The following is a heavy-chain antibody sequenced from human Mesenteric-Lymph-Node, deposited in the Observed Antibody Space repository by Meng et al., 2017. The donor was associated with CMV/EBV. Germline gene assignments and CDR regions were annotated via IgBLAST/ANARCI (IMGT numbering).Heavy chain of an antibody. CDR2: MYNSGSS. V-gene: IGHV4-59*01. J-gene: IGHJ4*02. CDR1: GVSISSYY. D-gene: IGHD3-10*01. CDR3: ARTSYYYGSGSLYYFDY. Sequence: SETLSLTCTVSGVSISSYYWSWIRQPPGKGLECIAYMYNSGSSNYNPSLESRVTISVDRSKNQFSLKLSSVTAADTAVYYCARTSYYYGSGSLYYFDYWGQGTLVTVSS.